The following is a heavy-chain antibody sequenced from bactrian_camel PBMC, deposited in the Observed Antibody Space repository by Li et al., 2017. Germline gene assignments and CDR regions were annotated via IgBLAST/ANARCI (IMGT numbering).Heavy chain of an antibody. CDR1: GFTFSNYA. CDR2: ISSGEGKMT. D-gene: IGHD7*01. V-gene: IGHV3S40*01. J-gene: IGHJ4*01. Sequence: VQLVESGGGSVQAGGSLKLSCVAVGFTFSNYAMTWVRQAPGRGLEWVSSISSGEGKMTYYSDAVKGRFTITRDNFANTLYLQMDNLRPEDTAMYYCAADKYGGTWDGSLYTYWGQGTQVTVS. CDR3: AADKYGGTWDGSLYTY.